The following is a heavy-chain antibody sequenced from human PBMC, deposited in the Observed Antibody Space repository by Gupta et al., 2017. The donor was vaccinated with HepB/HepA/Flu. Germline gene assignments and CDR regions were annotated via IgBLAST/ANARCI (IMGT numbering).Heavy chain of an antibody. D-gene: IGHD3-3*01. J-gene: IGHJ6*02. CDR3: ARLSPPDYAFWSGYHIYGMDV. Sequence: QVQLEQSGAEVKKPVSSVKVSCKGAGGTFSSYAVSWVRHAPGQGLEWMGGIIPIFGTANYAQKFQGRVTITADNYTSTAYMELSSLRSEDTAVYYCARLSPPDYAFWSGYHIYGMDVWGQGTTVTVSS. V-gene: IGHV1-69*06. CDR1: GGTFSSYA. CDR2: IIPIFGTA.